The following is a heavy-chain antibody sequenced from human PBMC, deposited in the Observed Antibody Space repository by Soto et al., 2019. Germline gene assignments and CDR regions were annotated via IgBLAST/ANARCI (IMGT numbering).Heavy chain of an antibody. J-gene: IGHJ5*02. Sequence: SVKVSCKASGGTFGSDAITWVRQAPGQGLEWVGRIIPIFGTTNYAQNLQGRVTISVDKSTLTSYMELHSLTSDDTALYYCARDRTDSGYYTNWLDPWGQGTQVTVSS. CDR1: GGTFGSDA. CDR3: ARDRTDSGYYTNWLDP. CDR2: IIPIFGTT. D-gene: IGHD3-22*01. V-gene: IGHV1-69*06.